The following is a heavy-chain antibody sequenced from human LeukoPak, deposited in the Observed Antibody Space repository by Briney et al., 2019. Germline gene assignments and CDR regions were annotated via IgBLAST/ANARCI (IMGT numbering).Heavy chain of an antibody. CDR1: GDSVTSTY. CDR3: ARESAGSLHDSTAAFHY. CDR2: GHHSESS. D-gene: IGHD2-8*02. V-gene: IGHV4-59*02. Sequence: PSETLSLTCSVSGDSVTSTYWSWIRQPPGKGLEWIAYGHHSESSSYNPSFRSRVTIPVDTSRNQFSLRLTSVTAADTAVYYCARESAGSLHDSTAAFHYWGQGILVIVSS. J-gene: IGHJ4*02.